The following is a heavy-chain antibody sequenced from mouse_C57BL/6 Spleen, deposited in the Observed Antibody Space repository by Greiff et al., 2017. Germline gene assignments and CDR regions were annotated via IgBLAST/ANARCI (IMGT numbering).Heavy chain of an antibody. Sequence: VQLQQPGAELVRPGSSVKLSCKASGYTFTSYSMDWVKQRPGQGLEWIGNIYPSDSETHYNQKFKDKATLTVDKSSSTAYMQLSSLTSEDSAVYYCARAGYYGSSYGAMDYWGQGTSVTVSS. CDR3: ARAGYYGSSYGAMDY. CDR2: IYPSDSET. V-gene: IGHV1-61*01. CDR1: GYTFTSYS. D-gene: IGHD1-1*01. J-gene: IGHJ4*01.